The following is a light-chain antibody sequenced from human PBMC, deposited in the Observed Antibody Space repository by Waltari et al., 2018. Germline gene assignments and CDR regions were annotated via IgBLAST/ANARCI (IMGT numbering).Light chain of an antibody. CDR2: AAS. CDR1: QSINNF. J-gene: IGKJ4*01. V-gene: IGKV1-9*01. CDR3: QQVNSYPRT. Sequence: DIQLTQSPSFLSASLGDRVTVTCRASQSINNFLAWYQQKPGEAPKLLIHAASTLQRGVPSRFRGTGSGTEFILTISSLQPEDFATYYCQQVNSYPRTFGGGTTVEMK.